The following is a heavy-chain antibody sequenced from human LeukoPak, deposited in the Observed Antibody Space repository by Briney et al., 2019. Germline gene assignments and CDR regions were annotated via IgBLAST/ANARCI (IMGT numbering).Heavy chain of an antibody. J-gene: IGHJ4*02. CDR2: ISTSSDYI. CDR1: GFTFGSYS. V-gene: IGHV3-21*01. D-gene: IGHD2-15*01. Sequence: PGGSLRLSCAASGFTFGSYSMNWVRQAPGKGLEWVSPISTSSDYIYYADSVKGRFTTSRDNAENSLFLQVNSLRAEDTAVYYCTRGCSGGSCYDYWGQGTLVTVSS. CDR3: TRGCSGGSCYDY.